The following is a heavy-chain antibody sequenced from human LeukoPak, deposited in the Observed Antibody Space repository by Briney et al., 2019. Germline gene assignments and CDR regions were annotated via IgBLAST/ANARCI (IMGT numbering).Heavy chain of an antibody. CDR2: INHSGST. CDR3: ARVSVTGTTGLSPYYFDY. Sequence: SETLSLTCAIYGGSFSGYYWSWFRQPPGKGLEWIGEINHSGSTNYNPSLKSRVTISVDTSKNQFSLKLSSVTAADTAVYYCARVSVTGTTGLSPYYFDYWGQGTLVTVSS. CDR1: GGSFSGYY. V-gene: IGHV4-34*01. D-gene: IGHD1-7*01. J-gene: IGHJ4*02.